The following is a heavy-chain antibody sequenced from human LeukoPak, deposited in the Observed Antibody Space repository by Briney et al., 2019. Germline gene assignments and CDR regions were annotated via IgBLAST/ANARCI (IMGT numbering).Heavy chain of an antibody. CDR1: GFTFSSYA. CDR2: IGGSGGAT. CDR3: TRVIGGNYGGDS. Sequence: PGGSLRLSCAASGFTFSSYAMSWVRQAPGKGLEWVSTIGGSGGATYYADSVKGRFTISRDNSKNTLDLQMNSLRAEDTAVYYCTRVIGGNYGGDSWGQGTLVTVSS. J-gene: IGHJ4*02. D-gene: IGHD4-23*01. V-gene: IGHV3-23*01.